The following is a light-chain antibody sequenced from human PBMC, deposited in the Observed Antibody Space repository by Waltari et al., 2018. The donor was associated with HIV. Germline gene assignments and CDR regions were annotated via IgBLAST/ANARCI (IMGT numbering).Light chain of an antibody. Sequence: HSALTQPASVSAFPGQPITISCTGTSRVLGLSHYLPCYQQHPGNVPKVIISEVISRPSGVSNRFSGSKSGNTASLTISGLQPEDEADYYCTSYTSNDTLLFGGGTKVTVL. CDR2: EVI. V-gene: IGLV2-14*01. J-gene: IGLJ2*01. CDR3: TSYTSNDTLL. CDR1: SRVLGLSHY.